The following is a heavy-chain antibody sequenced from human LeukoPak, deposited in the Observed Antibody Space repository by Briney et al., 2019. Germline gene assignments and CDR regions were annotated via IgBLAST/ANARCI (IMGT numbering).Heavy chain of an antibody. D-gene: IGHD6-19*01. J-gene: IGHJ4*02. CDR1: GFTFSSYA. Sequence: PGRSLRLSCAASGFTFSSYAIHWVRQAPGKGLEWVALISYDGSINYYADSVKGRFAISRDNSKNTLYLQMNSLRAEDTAVYYCARGYGSGWYFDYWGRGTLVTVST. V-gene: IGHV3-30*09. CDR2: ISYDGSIN. CDR3: ARGYGSGWYFDY.